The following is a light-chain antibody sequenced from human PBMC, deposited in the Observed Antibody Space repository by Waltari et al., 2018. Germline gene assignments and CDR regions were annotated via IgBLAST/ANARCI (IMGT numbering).Light chain of an antibody. Sequence: SYELTQPPSVSVSPGQTARNTCSGDALPNQYAYGYQQKSGQAPVLVIYEGSKRPSGIPERLSGSSSGTMATLTISGAQVEDEADYYCYSTDSSGYRVFGTGTKVTVL. V-gene: IGLV3-10*01. J-gene: IGLJ1*01. CDR3: YSTDSSGYRV. CDR2: EGS. CDR1: ALPNQY.